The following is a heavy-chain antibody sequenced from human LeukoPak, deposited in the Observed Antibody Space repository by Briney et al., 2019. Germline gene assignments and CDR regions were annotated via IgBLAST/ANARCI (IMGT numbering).Heavy chain of an antibody. CDR2: VHYSGSA. J-gene: IGHJ4*02. CDR3: ARAGGPDIVATNEFDY. Sequence: SETLSLTCTVSGGSISSYYWSWIRQPPGKGLEWIGYVHYSGSANYNPSLKSRVTISVDTSKNQFSLKLSSVTAADTAVYYCARAGGPDIVATNEFDYWGQGTLSPSPQ. D-gene: IGHD5-12*01. V-gene: IGHV4-59*01. CDR1: GGSISSYY.